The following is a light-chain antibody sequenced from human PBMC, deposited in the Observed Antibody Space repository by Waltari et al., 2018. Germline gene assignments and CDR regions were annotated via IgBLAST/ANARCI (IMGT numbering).Light chain of an antibody. CDR3: AAWDDSLGGPV. CDR1: RPNIGIHS. Sequence: QSVLTQPPSASGTPGQRVTISCSGNRPNIGIHSVHWYQQLPGTAPQLLIYRNDQRPSGVPDRFSGSKSGTSASLAISGLRSEDEAEYYCAAWDDSLGGPVFGGGTKLAVL. V-gene: IGLV1-47*01. CDR2: RND. J-gene: IGLJ3*02.